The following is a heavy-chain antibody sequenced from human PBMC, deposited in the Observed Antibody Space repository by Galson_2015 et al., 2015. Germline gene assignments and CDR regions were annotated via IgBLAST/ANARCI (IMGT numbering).Heavy chain of an antibody. CDR2: ITPLFGTP. V-gene: IGHV1-69*06. Sequence: SVKVCCKASGGSFITYAISWVRQAPGQGLEWMGGITPLFGTPNYAQEFQDRVTITADKSTSTVYLEVSSLRPEDTAVYYCARAYQDCSRASCPYNYWGQGTLVIVSS. J-gene: IGHJ4*02. CDR1: GGSFITYA. CDR3: ARAYQDCSRASCPYNY. D-gene: IGHD2-15*01.